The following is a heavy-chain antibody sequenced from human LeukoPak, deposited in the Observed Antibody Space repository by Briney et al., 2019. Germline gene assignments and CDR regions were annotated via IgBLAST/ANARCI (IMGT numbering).Heavy chain of an antibody. D-gene: IGHD2-2*03. Sequence: SETLSLTCAVYGGSFSGYYWSWIRQPPGKGLEWIGEINHRGSTNYNPSLKSRVTISVDTSKNQFSLKLSSVTAADTAVYYCARESGYCSSTSCEGHYWGQGTLVTVSS. CDR3: ARESGYCSSTSCEGHY. CDR1: GGSFSGYY. J-gene: IGHJ4*02. CDR2: INHRGST. V-gene: IGHV4-34*01.